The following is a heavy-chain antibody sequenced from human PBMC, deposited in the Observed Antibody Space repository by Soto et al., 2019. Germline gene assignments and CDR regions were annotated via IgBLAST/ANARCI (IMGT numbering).Heavy chain of an antibody. Sequence: ASVKVSGKASGYTFTGYYMHWVRQAPGQGLEWMGWINPNSGGTNYAQKFQGWVTMTRDTSISTAYMELSRLRSDDTAVYYCARCSSSRTDAFDIWGQGTMVTVSS. D-gene: IGHD6-13*01. CDR1: GYTFTGYY. J-gene: IGHJ3*02. CDR3: ARCSSSRTDAFDI. CDR2: INPNSGGT. V-gene: IGHV1-2*04.